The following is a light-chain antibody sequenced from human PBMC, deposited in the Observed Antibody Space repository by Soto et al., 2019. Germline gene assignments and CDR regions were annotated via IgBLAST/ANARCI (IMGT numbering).Light chain of an antibody. CDR1: QSVSRY. CDR2: DTS. CDR3: QQRFSWPPT. Sequence: EIGLTQSPASLSLSPGDRATLSCRASQSVSRYLAWYQQKPGQAPRLLIHDTSTIPTGVPDTFSGSGSGTEFTLTISSLEPEDSAMYYCQQRFSWPPTFGGGTKVEIK. J-gene: IGKJ4*01. V-gene: IGKV3-11*01.